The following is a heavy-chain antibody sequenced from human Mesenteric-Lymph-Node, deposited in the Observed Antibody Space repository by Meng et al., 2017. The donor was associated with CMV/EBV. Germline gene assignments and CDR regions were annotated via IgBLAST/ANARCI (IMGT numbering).Heavy chain of an antibody. D-gene: IGHD3-16*01. Sequence: LQQSSSGLVKSSHTLSVTCTISDASLSSHNAAWNWIRQSPSRGLEWLGRTYYRSESYNDYAVSVKSRISVNLDTSKNQLSLHLNFVTPEDTAVHYCAYFGDLPPLWWGQGTLVTVSS. CDR1: DASLSSHNAA. CDR2: TYYRSESYN. V-gene: IGHV6-1*01. CDR3: AYFGDLPPLW. J-gene: IGHJ4*02.